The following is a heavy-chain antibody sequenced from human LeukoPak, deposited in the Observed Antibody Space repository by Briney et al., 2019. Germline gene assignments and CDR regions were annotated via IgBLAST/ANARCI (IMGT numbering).Heavy chain of an antibody. J-gene: IGHJ4*02. D-gene: IGHD6-19*01. CDR2: ISSSSSTI. CDR3: ARKPGIAVAGTFDY. V-gene: IGHV3-48*01. Sequence: GGSRRLSCAASGFTFSSYSMNWVRQAPGKGLEWVSYISSSSSTIYYADSVKGRFTISRDNAKNSLYLQMNSPRAEDTAVYYCARKPGIAVAGTFDYWGQGTLVTVSS. CDR1: GFTFSSYS.